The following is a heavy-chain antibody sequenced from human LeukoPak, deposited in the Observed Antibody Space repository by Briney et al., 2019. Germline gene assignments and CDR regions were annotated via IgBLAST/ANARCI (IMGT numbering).Heavy chain of an antibody. CDR2: LFDSGNI. V-gene: IGHV4-59*01. J-gene: IGHJ6*02. CDR1: GDSISTYY. CDR3: ARVRHSLGYAMDV. Sequence: PSETLSLTCSVSGDSISTYYWSWIRQPPGKGLEWVGYLFDSGNINYNPSLESRVTVSVDTSMNQFSLTLNSVTAADTAVYYCARVRHSLGYAMDVWGQGTTVIVSS. D-gene: IGHD5-18*01.